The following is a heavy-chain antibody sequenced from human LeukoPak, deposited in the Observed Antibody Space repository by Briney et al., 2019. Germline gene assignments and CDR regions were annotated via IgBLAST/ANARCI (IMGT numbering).Heavy chain of an antibody. CDR1: GLTFNTHW. V-gene: IGHV3-7*01. Sequence: GGSLRLSCAASGLTFNTHWMNWVRQAPGKGLEWVANINQDGSKKYYVDSVKGRFTISRDNAKNSLYLQMNSLRAEDTAMYYCARDPDQIVGANFDYWGQGTLVTVSS. J-gene: IGHJ4*02. D-gene: IGHD1-26*01. CDR2: INQDGSKK. CDR3: ARDPDQIVGANFDY.